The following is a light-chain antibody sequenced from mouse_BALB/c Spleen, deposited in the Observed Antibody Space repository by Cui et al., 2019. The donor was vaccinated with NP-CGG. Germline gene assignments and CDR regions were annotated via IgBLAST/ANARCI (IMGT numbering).Light chain of an antibody. CDR2: ATN. J-gene: IGLJ1*01. V-gene: IGLV1*01. CDR1: TGAVTTCNY. Sequence: QAVLTQEYALTTSPGETVTLTCRSSTGAVTTCNYANWFQDKPDHLFTGLIGATNHRAPGVPARFSGSLIADKTTLTIAGAQTEDQAIYFCALWYNNHWVFGSGTNLTVL. CDR3: ALWYNNHWV.